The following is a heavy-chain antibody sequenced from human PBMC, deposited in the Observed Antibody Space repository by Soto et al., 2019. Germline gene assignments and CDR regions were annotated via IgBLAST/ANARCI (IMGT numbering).Heavy chain of an antibody. V-gene: IGHV3-33*01. Sequence: QVQLVESGGGVVQPGRSLRLSCAASGFTFSSYGMHWVRQAPGKGLEWVAVIWYDGSNKYYADSVKGRFTISRDNSKNTLYLHMNSLRAEDTAVYYCARVHSKQQLAGFDYWSQGTLVTVSS. J-gene: IGHJ4*02. CDR3: ARVHSKQQLAGFDY. CDR2: IWYDGSNK. D-gene: IGHD6-13*01. CDR1: GFTFSSYG.